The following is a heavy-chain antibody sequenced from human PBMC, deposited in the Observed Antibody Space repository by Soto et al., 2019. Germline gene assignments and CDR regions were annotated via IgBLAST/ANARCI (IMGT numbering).Heavy chain of an antibody. CDR1: GLTVSSNY. V-gene: IGHV3-53*01. J-gene: IGHJ4*02. CDR3: AREFAGYDYNYFDF. Sequence: GGSLRLSCSASGLTVSSNYLSWVRQAPGKGLEWVSALYSGGNTYYADSVKGRFTISRDNSKNTLFLQMNSLRAEDTAVYYCAREFAGYDYNYFDFWGQGTLVTVS. CDR2: LYSGGNT. D-gene: IGHD5-12*01.